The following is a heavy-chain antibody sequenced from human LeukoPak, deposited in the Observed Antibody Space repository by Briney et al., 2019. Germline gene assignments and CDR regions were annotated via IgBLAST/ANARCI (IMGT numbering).Heavy chain of an antibody. V-gene: IGHV3-20*04. J-gene: IGHJ4*02. D-gene: IGHD6-13*01. CDR1: GFTFDDYT. CDR3: ARGGSQFIAGSYFDY. CDR2: ISWNGGST. Sequence: GGSLRLSCAASGFTFDDYTMHWVRQAPGKGLEWVSRISWNGGSTGYADSVKGRFTISSDNAKNSLYLQMNSLRPEDTALYYCARGGSQFIAGSYFDYWGQGTLVTVSS.